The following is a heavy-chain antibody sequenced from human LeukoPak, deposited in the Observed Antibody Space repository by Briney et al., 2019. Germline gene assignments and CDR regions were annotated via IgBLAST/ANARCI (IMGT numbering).Heavy chain of an antibody. D-gene: IGHD1-1*01. CDR2: ISAYNGNT. Sequence: ASVNVSCKASGYTFTSYYMHWVRQAPGQGLEWMGWISAYNGNTNYAQKLQGRVTMTTDTSTSTAYMELRSLRSDDTAVYYCARDEQLGPNWFDPWGQGTLVTVSS. J-gene: IGHJ5*02. CDR3: ARDEQLGPNWFDP. CDR1: GYTFTSYY. V-gene: IGHV1-18*04.